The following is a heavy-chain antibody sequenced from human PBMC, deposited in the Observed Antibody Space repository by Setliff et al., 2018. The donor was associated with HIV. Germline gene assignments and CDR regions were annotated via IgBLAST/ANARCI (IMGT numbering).Heavy chain of an antibody. V-gene: IGHV4-59*08. D-gene: IGHD1-26*01. CDR3: ARQIKSGSYKWFDP. J-gene: IGHJ5*02. Sequence: SETLSLTCTVSDDSISSYYWSWIRQPPGKGLEWIGYIYYTGTTKYNPSLKSRLTMSVDTSRNHFSLKLSSVTAADTAVYYCARQIKSGSYKWFDPWGQGTLVTVSS. CDR2: IYYTGTT. CDR1: DDSISSYY.